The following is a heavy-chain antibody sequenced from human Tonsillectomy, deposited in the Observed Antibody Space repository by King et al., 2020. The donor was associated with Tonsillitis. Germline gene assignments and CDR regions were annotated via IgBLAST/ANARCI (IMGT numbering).Heavy chain of an antibody. J-gene: IGHJ4*02. CDR1: GYTFTGYY. CDR3: ARDPGGYSYGQIDY. Sequence: VQLVESGAEVKKPGASVKVSCKASGYTFTGYYIHWVRQAPGQGLEWMGWINPNSVDTHYAQKFQGRVTMTRDTSISTTYMELSMLRSDDTAVYYCARDPGGYSYGQIDYWGQGTLVTVSS. D-gene: IGHD5-18*01. CDR2: INPNSVDT. V-gene: IGHV1-2*02.